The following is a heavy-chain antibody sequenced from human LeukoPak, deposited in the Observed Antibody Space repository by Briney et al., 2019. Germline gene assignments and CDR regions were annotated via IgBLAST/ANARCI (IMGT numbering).Heavy chain of an antibody. Sequence: GASVKVSCKASGYTFTTYDINWVRQATGQGLEWLGWMNPNSGNTGYAQKFQGRVTVTRNISITTAYMELTNLRSEDTAVYYCARVAGSCGGDCYRLLYWGQGTLVTVSS. CDR1: GYTFTTYD. V-gene: IGHV1-8*01. J-gene: IGHJ4*02. CDR3: ARVAGSCGGDCYRLLY. D-gene: IGHD2-21*01. CDR2: MNPNSGNT.